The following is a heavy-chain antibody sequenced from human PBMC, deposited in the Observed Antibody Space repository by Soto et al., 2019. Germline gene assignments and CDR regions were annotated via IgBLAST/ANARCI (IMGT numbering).Heavy chain of an antibody. CDR1: GGTFSSYA. CDR2: IIPIFGTA. Sequence: QVQLVQSGAEVKKPGSSVKVSCKASGGTFSSYAISWVRQAPGQGLEWMGGIIPIFGTANYAQKFQGRVTITADKSTSSAYMELSSLRSEDTAVYYCARIPRRGSSRTYYFDYWGQGTLVTVSS. V-gene: IGHV1-69*06. D-gene: IGHD3-16*02. J-gene: IGHJ4*02. CDR3: ARIPRRGSSRTYYFDY.